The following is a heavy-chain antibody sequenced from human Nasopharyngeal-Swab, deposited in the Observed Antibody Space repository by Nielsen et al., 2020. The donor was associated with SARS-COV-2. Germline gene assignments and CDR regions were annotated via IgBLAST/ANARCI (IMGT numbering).Heavy chain of an antibody. Sequence: GESLKISCAASGFTFSSYSMNWVRQAPGKGLEGVSYISSSSSTIYYADSVKGRFTISRDNAKNSLYLQMNSLRAEDTAVYYCARDKSTIFGVVIIDYYYYMDVWGKGTTVTVSS. CDR1: GFTFSSYS. J-gene: IGHJ6*03. V-gene: IGHV3-48*01. CDR2: ISSSSSTI. CDR3: ARDKSTIFGVVIIDYYYYMDV. D-gene: IGHD3-3*01.